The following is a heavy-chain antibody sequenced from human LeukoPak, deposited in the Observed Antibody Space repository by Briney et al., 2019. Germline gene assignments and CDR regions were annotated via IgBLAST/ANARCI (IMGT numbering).Heavy chain of an antibody. CDR2: ISGSGGST. D-gene: IGHD3-16*01. Sequence: PGGSLRLSCAASGFTFSSYAMSWVRQAPGKGLEWVSAISGSGGSTYYADSVKGRFTISRDNSKNTLYLQMNSLRAEDTAVYYCASPPGEVWWAFDIWGQGTMVTVSS. V-gene: IGHV3-23*01. J-gene: IGHJ3*02. CDR3: ASPPGEVWWAFDI. CDR1: GFTFSSYA.